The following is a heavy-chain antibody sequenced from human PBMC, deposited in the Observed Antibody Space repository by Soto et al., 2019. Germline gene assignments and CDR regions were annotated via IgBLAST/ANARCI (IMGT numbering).Heavy chain of an antibody. CDR2: VSKSDYT. J-gene: IGHJ4*02. D-gene: IGHD2-2*01. CDR3: AREDSIIIPAVSDF. CDR1: GFYFNNYG. Sequence: XGSLRLSCSVSGFYFNNYGINWVRQAPGKGLDWVSSVSKSDYTYYSDSVKGRFTISRDNAKNSVSLQMNSLRAEDTAVYYCAREDSIIIPAVSDFWGQGTLVTVSS. V-gene: IGHV3-21*01.